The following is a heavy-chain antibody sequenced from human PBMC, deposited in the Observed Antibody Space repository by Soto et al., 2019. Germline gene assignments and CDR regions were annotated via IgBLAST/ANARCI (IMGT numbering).Heavy chain of an antibody. Sequence: PSETLSLTCAVSGGSISGGGYSWSWIRQPPGKGLEWIGYIYHSGSTYYNPSLKSRVTISVDRSKNQFSLKLSSVTAADTAVYYCARMLISSGYYAGFSRAFDIWGQGTMVTVSS. V-gene: IGHV4-30-2*01. CDR2: IYHSGST. CDR1: GGSISGGGYS. CDR3: ARMLISSGYYAGFSRAFDI. D-gene: IGHD3-22*01. J-gene: IGHJ3*02.